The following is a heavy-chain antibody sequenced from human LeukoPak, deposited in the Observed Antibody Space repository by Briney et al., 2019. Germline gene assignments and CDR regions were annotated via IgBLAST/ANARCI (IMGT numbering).Heavy chain of an antibody. D-gene: IGHD6-19*01. CDR3: ARGYSSGWYAAH. J-gene: IGHJ4*02. CDR2: ISSSSSYI. V-gene: IGHV3-21*01. CDR1: GFTFSSYS. Sequence: GGSLRLSCAASGFTFSSYSMNWVRQAPGKGLEWVSSISSSSSYIYYADSVKGRFTISRDNAKNSLYLQMNSPRAEDTAVYYCARGYSSGWYAAHWGQGTLVTVSS.